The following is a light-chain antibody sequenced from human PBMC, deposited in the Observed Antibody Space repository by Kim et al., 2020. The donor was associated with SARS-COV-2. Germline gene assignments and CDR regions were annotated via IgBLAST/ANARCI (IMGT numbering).Light chain of an antibody. CDR2: GAS. CDR3: QQANSFPPWT. V-gene: IGKV1-12*01. Sequence: ASVVDRVTITCRASQDINTWLGWYQQKPGKAPKLLIYGASNLQSGVPSRFSGSGSGTDFTLTISRLQPDDCATYYCQQANSFPPWTFGQGTKVEI. CDR1: QDINTW. J-gene: IGKJ1*01.